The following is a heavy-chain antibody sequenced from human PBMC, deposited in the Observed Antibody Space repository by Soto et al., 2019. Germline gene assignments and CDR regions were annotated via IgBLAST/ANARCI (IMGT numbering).Heavy chain of an antibody. V-gene: IGHV1-46*01. J-gene: IGHJ4*02. D-gene: IGHD6-19*01. Sequence: ASVKVSCKASGYTFTSYYMHWVRQAPGQGLEWMGIINPNSGSTSYAQKFQGRVTMTRDTSTSTVYMELSSLRSEDTAVYYCARGRHHNGWYSLLDYWGQGTLVTVSS. CDR1: GYTFTSYY. CDR3: ARGRHHNGWYSLLDY. CDR2: INPNSGST.